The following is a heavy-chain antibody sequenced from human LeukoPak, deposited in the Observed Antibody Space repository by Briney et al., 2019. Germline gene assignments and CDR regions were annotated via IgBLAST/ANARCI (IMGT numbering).Heavy chain of an antibody. CDR1: GFTVSSNY. CDR3: ARARGRSINDAFDI. V-gene: IGHV3-21*01. Sequence: GGSLRLSCAASGFTVSSNYMNWVRQAPGKGLEWVSCISTRSTYIYYADSVKGRFTISRDNAKNSLYLQMNSLRAEDTAVYYCARARGRSINDAFDIWGQGTMVTVSS. D-gene: IGHD3-16*01. J-gene: IGHJ3*02. CDR2: ISTRSTYI.